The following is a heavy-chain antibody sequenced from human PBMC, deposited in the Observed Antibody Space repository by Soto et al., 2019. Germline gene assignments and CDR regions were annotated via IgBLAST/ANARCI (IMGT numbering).Heavy chain of an antibody. Sequence: QVQLQESGPGLVKPSGTLSLTCSVSGGFISSSNWWTWVRQPPGKGLEWIGEIYHTGTTNYNPSLKSRVTISIDKSNYQVSLKLSSVTAADTAVYYCARDHDYGRRNAFDLWGQGTLVTVSS. D-gene: IGHD4-17*01. V-gene: IGHV4-4*02. CDR1: GGFISSSNW. CDR2: IYHTGTT. CDR3: ARDHDYGRRNAFDL. J-gene: IGHJ3*01.